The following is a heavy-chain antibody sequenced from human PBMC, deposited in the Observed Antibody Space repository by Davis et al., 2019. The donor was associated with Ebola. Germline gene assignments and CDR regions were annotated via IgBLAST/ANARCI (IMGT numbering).Heavy chain of an antibody. CDR3: GGGTYYYYGMDV. CDR2: ISYDGSNK. Sequence: GESLKISCAASGFTFSSYAMHWVRQAPGKGLEWVAVISYDGSNKYYADSVKGRFTISRDNSKNTLYLQMNSLRAEDTAVYYCGGGTYYYYGMDVWGQGTTVTVSS. V-gene: IGHV3-30-3*01. CDR1: GFTFSSYA. J-gene: IGHJ6*01. D-gene: IGHD1-26*01.